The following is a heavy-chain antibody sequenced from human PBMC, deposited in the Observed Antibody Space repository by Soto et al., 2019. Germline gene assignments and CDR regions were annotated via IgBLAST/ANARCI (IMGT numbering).Heavy chain of an antibody. Sequence: TLSLTCAVYGGSFSGYYWSWIRQPPGKGLEWIGEINHSGSTNYNPSLKSRVTISVDTSKNQFSLKLSSVTAADTAVYYCARGHHIWGSYRPYYFDYWGQGTLVTVSS. V-gene: IGHV4-34*01. CDR2: INHSGST. D-gene: IGHD3-16*02. CDR3: ARGHHIWGSYRPYYFDY. J-gene: IGHJ4*02. CDR1: GGSFSGYY.